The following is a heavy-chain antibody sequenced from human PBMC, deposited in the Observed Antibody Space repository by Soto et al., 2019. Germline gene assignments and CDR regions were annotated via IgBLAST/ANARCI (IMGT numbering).Heavy chain of an antibody. D-gene: IGHD4-17*01. CDR3: ARENYGDYLNWFDP. V-gene: IGHV3-64*04. Sequence: PGGSLRLSCVASGFTADDYAMHWVRQAPGKGLEYVSCISTNGGTTHYADSVKGRFTISRDNSKNTQYLQMNSLRDEDTAVYYCARENYGDYLNWFDPWGQGTLVTVSS. J-gene: IGHJ5*02. CDR2: ISTNGGTT. CDR1: GFTADDYA.